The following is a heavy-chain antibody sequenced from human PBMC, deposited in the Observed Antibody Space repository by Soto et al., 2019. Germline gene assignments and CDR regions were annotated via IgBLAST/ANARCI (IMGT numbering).Heavy chain of an antibody. V-gene: IGHV3-7*01. J-gene: IGHJ5*02. CDR3: ASARHIGP. CDR1: GSTFGNYW. D-gene: IGHD2-21*01. CDR2: IKQDGSER. Sequence: SLRLSCAASGSTFGNYWMSWVRQAPGKGPEWVANIKQDGSERNYVDSVKGRFTISRDNAENSLYLQMNSLRVEDTGVYYCASARHIGPWGQGTLVTVSS.